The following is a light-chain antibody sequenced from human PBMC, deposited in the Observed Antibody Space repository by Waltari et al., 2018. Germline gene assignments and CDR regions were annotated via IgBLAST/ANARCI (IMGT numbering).Light chain of an antibody. Sequence: AIRMTQSPSSLSASTGDRVTITCRASQGISSHLAWYQQKPGKAPKLLIYAASTLQSGVPSRFSGSGSGTDFTLTISCLQSEDFATYYCQQYYSYPQAFGGGTKVEIK. J-gene: IGKJ4*01. V-gene: IGKV1-8*01. CDR1: QGISSH. CDR2: AAS. CDR3: QQYYSYPQA.